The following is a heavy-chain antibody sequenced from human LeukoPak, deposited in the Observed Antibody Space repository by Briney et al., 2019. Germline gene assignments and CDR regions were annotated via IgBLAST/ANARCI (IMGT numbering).Heavy chain of an antibody. Sequence: SETLSLTCTVSGGSISTYYWSWIRRPPGKGLEWIPYIHASGPTNYNPSLKSRITISVDTSKNQFYRKLSSVTAADTAVYYCARHDAGIAARPFDNWGQGTLVTVSS. D-gene: IGHD6-6*01. CDR2: IHASGPT. CDR1: GGSISTYY. J-gene: IGHJ4*02. CDR3: ARHDAGIAARPFDN. V-gene: IGHV4-4*09.